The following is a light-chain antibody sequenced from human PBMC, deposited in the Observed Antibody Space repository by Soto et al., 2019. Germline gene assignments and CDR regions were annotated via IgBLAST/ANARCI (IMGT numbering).Light chain of an antibody. V-gene: IGKV1-33*01. J-gene: IGKJ4*01. CDR3: QQYDNLVGT. CDR1: QDISNY. Sequence: DIQMTQSPSSLSASVGDRVTITCQASQDISNYLNWYQQKPGKAPKLLIYDASNLQTGVPSRFTGSGSGTDFTFTISSLQPEDIATYYCQQYDNLVGTFGGGTRAEIE. CDR2: DAS.